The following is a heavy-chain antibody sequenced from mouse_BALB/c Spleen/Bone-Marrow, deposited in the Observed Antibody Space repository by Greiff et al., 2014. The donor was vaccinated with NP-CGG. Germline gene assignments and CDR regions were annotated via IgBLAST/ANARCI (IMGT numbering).Heavy chain of an antibody. Sequence: QVQLQQSGPELVKPGASVRISCKASGYTFTGYYIHWVKQRPGQGLEWIGWIYPGNGNTKYNEKFKGKATLTADKSSSTAYMQLLILTSGGSAVYYCARDTMVYGGQETSHTVST. J-gene: IGHJ4*01. CDR3: ARDTMVY. V-gene: IGHV1S56*01. CDR2: IYPGNGNT. CDR1: GYTFTGYY.